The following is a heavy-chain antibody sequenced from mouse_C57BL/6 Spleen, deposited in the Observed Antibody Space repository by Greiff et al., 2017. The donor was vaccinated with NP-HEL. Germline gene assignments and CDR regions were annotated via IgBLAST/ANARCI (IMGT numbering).Heavy chain of an antibody. J-gene: IGHJ4*01. Sequence: VQLQQSGAELVRPGASVKLSCTASGFNIKDYYMHWVKQRPEQGLEWIGRIDPEDGDTEYAPKFQGKATMTADTSSNTAYLQLSSLTSEDTAVYYCTTDYGSSYETDYAMDYWGQGTSVTVSS. CDR1: GFNIKDYY. V-gene: IGHV14-1*01. CDR3: TTDYGSSYETDYAMDY. CDR2: IDPEDGDT. D-gene: IGHD1-1*01.